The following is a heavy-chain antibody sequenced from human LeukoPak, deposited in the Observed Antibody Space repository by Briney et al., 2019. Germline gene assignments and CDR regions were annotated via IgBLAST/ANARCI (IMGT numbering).Heavy chain of an antibody. CDR1: GYNFTIYW. CDR3: ARRDYTCGRTYFHH. CDR2: IYPGDSDT. D-gene: IGHD3-3*01. J-gene: IGHJ1*01. V-gene: IGHV5-51*01. Sequence: GESLKISCKGSGYNFTIYWIGWVRQMPGKGLEWMGVIYPGDSDTRYSPSFQGQVTISVDKSNSTAYLQWSSLKASHTAMYYCARRDYTCGRTYFHHWGRGTLVTVPS.